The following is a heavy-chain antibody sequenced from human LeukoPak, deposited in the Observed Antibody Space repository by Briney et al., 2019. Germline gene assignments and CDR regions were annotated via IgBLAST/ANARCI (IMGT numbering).Heavy chain of an antibody. D-gene: IGHD6-13*01. CDR3: ARDPAATAGVAAAGSYYFDY. CDR2: IIPILDIA. Sequence: ASVKVSCKASGYTFTSYYMHWVRQAPGQGLEWMGRIIPILDIANYAQKFQGRVTITADKSTSTAYMELSSLRSEDTAVYYCARDPAATAGVAAAGSYYFDYWGQGTLVTVSS. V-gene: IGHV1-69*04. J-gene: IGHJ4*02. CDR1: GYTFTSYY.